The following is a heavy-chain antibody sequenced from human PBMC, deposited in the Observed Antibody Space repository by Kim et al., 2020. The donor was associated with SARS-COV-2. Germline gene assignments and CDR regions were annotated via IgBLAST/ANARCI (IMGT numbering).Heavy chain of an antibody. CDR2: ISSSNTCI. V-gene: IGHV3-21*01. CDR1: GFTFSSYS. J-gene: IGHJ4*02. CDR3: ARAHVDGSGYYYPYYFDY. D-gene: IGHD3-22*01. Sequence: GGSLRLSCAASGFTFSSYSMNWVRQAPGKGLQWVSSISSSNTCIYYADSVKGRFTISRDNAKNSLYLQMNSLRAEDTAVYYCARAHVDGSGYYYPYYFDYWGQGTLVTVSS.